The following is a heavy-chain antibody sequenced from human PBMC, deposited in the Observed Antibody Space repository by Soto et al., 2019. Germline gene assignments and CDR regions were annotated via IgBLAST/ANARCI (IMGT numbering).Heavy chain of an antibody. D-gene: IGHD3-3*01. CDR2: ISYDGSNK. J-gene: IGHJ6*02. V-gene: IGHV3-30*18. CDR3: AKDEAPGNDFWSGYYIPIYYYYGMDV. Sequence: GGSLRLSCAASGFTFSSYGMHWVRQAPGKGLEWVAVISYDGSNKYYADSVKGRFTISRDNSKNTLYLQMNSLRAEDTAVYYCAKDEAPGNDFWSGYYIPIYYYYGMDVWGQGTTVTVSS. CDR1: GFTFSSYG.